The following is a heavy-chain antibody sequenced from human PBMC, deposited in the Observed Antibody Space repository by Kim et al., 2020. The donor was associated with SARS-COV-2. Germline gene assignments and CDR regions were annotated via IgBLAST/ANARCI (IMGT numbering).Heavy chain of an antibody. Sequence: GESLKISCAASGFTFKNFAMNWVRLAPGKGLEWVSGITGGGGKTYYADFVQGQFIISRDNSANRLFLEMKSLRAGDTAVYFCVKGSGYSHISDFFDSWGQGTRVTVSS. V-gene: IGHV3-23*01. J-gene: IGHJ5*01. D-gene: IGHD2-15*01. CDR1: GFTFKNFA. CDR3: VKGSGYSHISDFFDS. CDR2: ITGGGGKT.